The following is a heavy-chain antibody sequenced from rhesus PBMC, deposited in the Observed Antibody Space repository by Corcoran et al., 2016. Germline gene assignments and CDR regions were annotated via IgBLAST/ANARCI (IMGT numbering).Heavy chain of an antibody. D-gene: IGHD6S26*01. Sequence: EVQLVQSGAEVKRPGESLKISCKTSGYSFTSYWISRVRQMPGKGLAWVGAIDPSVSDPRYIPTVQGKVTISADKSISTTYLQWSSLKASDSATYYCAKRGSSGWSFDYWGQGVLVTVSS. J-gene: IGHJ4*01. CDR3: AKRGSSGWSFDY. V-gene: IGHV5-2*01. CDR2: IDPSVSDP. CDR1: GYSFTSYW.